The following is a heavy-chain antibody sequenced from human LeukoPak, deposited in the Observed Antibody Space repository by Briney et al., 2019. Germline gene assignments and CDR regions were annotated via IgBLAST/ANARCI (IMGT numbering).Heavy chain of an antibody. CDR2: ISYDGSNK. CDR1: GFTFNYYG. Sequence: GGSLRLSCAASGFTFNYYGMHWVRQAPGKGLEGVAVISYDGSNKYYGDSVKGRFTISRDNSKNTLFLHMNSLRAEDTAVYYCAKAGYQMLGWYYYGMDVWGQGTTVTVSS. D-gene: IGHD2-2*01. V-gene: IGHV3-30*18. J-gene: IGHJ6*02. CDR3: AKAGYQMLGWYYYGMDV.